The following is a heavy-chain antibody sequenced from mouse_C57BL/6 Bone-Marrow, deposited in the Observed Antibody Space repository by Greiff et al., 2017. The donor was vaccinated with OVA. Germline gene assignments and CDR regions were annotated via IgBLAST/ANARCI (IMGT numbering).Heavy chain of an antibody. D-gene: IGHD1-1*01. J-gene: IGHJ2*01. Sequence: EVKVVESEGGLVQPGSSMKLSCTASGFTFSDYYMAWVRQVPEKGLEWVANINYDGSSTYYLDSLKSRFIISRDTAKNILYLQMSSLKSEDTATYYCARGYGSSLFDYWGQGTTLTVSS. CDR1: GFTFSDYY. V-gene: IGHV5-16*01. CDR3: ARGYGSSLFDY. CDR2: INYDGSST.